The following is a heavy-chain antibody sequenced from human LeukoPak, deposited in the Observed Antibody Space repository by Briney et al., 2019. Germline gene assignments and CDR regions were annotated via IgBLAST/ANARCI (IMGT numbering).Heavy chain of an antibody. V-gene: IGHV3-53*01. D-gene: IGHD2-15*01. Sequence: PGGSLRLSCAASGFTVSSNYMSWVRQAPGKGLEWVSVIYSGGSTYYADSVKGRFTISRDNSKNTLYLQMNSLRAEDTAVYYCATNRYCSGGSCYPGYFDYWGQGTLVTVSS. J-gene: IGHJ4*02. CDR3: ATNRYCSGGSCYPGYFDY. CDR2: IYSGGST. CDR1: GFTVSSNY.